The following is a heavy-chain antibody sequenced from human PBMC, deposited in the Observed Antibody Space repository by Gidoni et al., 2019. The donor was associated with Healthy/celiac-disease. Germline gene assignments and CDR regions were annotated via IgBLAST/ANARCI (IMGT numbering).Heavy chain of an antibody. V-gene: IGHV3-30*18. Sequence: QVQLVESGGGVVQPGRSLRLSCVASGFTFSSYGMHWVRQAPGKGLEWVAVISYDGSNKDYADSVKGRFTISRDNSKNTLYLQMNSLRAEDTAVYYCAKGNIEYSSGWYVTRAYYYGMDVWGQGTTVTVSS. CDR3: AKGNIEYSSGWYVTRAYYYGMDV. CDR2: ISYDGSNK. D-gene: IGHD6-19*01. J-gene: IGHJ6*02. CDR1: GFTFSSYG.